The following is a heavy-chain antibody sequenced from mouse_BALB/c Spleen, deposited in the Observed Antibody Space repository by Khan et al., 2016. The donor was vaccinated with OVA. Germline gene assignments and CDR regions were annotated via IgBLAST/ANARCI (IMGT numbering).Heavy chain of an antibody. V-gene: IGHV1-20*02. J-gene: IGHJ2*01. CDR3: TRIYRSDFDY. CDR2: INPHIGET. CDR1: GYSFTGYF. Sequence: VQLQQSGPELVRPGASVKISCKASGYSFTGYFMNWVMQSHGKSLEWIGRINPHIGETFYNQRFKDKATLTVDESSSTAHMKLRSLASEDSAVYYCTRIYRSDFDYWGQGTTLTVSS. D-gene: IGHD1-1*01.